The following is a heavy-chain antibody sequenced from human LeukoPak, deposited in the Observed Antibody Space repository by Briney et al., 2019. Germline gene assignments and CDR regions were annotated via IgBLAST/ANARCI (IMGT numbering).Heavy chain of an antibody. D-gene: IGHD3-22*01. V-gene: IGHV3-30*01. Sequence: GGSLRLSCAVSRFTFSSYAMHWVSQAPGRGLEWVAVISYDGSNKYYADSVKGRFTISRDNSKNTLYLQMNSLRAEDTAVYYCARDPSRPYYYDSSGFYPYYWGQGTLVTVSS. CDR3: ARDPSRPYYYDSSGFYPYY. CDR1: RFTFSSYA. CDR2: ISYDGSNK. J-gene: IGHJ4*02.